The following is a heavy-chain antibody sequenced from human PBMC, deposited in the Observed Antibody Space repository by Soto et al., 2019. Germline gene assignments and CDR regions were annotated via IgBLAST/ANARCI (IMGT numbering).Heavy chain of an antibody. V-gene: IGHV1-8*01. CDR1: GYTFTSYD. Sequence: ASVKVSCKASGYTFTSYDINWVRQATGQGLEWMGWMNPNSGNTGYAQKFQGRVTMTRNTSISTAYMELSSLRSEDTAVYYCARESYCTNGVCYYYGMDVWGQGTTVTVSS. CDR3: ARESYCTNGVCYYYGMDV. CDR2: MNPNSGNT. D-gene: IGHD2-8*01. J-gene: IGHJ6*02.